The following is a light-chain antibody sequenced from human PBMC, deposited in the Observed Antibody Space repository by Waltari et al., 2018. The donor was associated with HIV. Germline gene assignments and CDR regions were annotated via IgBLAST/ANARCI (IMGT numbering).Light chain of an antibody. CDR3: SAYAGSNNLVL. J-gene: IGLJ2*01. CDR2: DVN. V-gene: IGLV2-8*01. CDR1: SSAVGGYNY. Sequence: QSALTQPPSASGSLGQSVTISCTGTSSAVGGYNYVSWYQQYPGEAPKLIIYDVNKRPSGVPDRFSGSKSGNTASLTVSGLQGEDEAQYYCSAYAGSNNLVLFGGGTKLTVL.